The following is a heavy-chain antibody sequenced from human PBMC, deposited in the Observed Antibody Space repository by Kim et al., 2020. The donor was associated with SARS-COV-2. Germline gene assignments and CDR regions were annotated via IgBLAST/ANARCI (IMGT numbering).Heavy chain of an antibody. CDR3: ARRGLLREFDY. V-gene: IGHV1-69*01. CDR2: A. J-gene: IGHJ4*02. D-gene: IGHD3-22*01. Sequence: ANYAQKFQGRGTITADESTSTAYMELSSLRSEDTTVYYCARRGLLREFDYWGQGTLVTVSS.